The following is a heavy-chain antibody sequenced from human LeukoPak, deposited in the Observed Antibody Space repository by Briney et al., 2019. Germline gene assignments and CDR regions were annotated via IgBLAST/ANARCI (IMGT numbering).Heavy chain of an antibody. D-gene: IGHD2-21*01. J-gene: IGHJ3*02. CDR3: ARGLSAFDI. CDR2: ISSSSNFM. Sequence: GGSLRLSCAASGFTFSSYNMNWVRQAPGKGLEWVSSISSSSNFMYYADSVKGRFTISRDNAKNSLYLQMNTLRVEDTAVYYCARGLSAFDIWGQGTMVTVSS. V-gene: IGHV3-21*01. CDR1: GFTFSSYN.